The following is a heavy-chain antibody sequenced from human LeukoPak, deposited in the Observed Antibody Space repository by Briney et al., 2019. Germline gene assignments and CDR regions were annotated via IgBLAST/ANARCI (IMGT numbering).Heavy chain of an antibody. D-gene: IGHD4-17*01. V-gene: IGHV1-69*04. CDR3: ARAAYDYGDPILHFDY. CDR2: IIPIFGIA. J-gene: IGHJ4*02. CDR1: GGTFSSYA. Sequence: SVKVSCKASGGTFSSYAISWVRQAPGQRLEWMGRIIPIFGIANYAQKFQGRVTITADKSTSTAYMELSSLRSEDTAVYYCARAAYDYGDPILHFDYWGQGTLVTVSS.